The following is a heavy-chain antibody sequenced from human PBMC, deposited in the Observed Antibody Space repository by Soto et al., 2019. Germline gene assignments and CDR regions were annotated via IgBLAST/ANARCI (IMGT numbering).Heavy chain of an antibody. V-gene: IGHV3-30-3*01. Sequence: QVQLVESGGGVVQPGRSLRLSCAASGFTFSSYAMHWVRQAPGKGLEWVAVISYDGSNKYYADSVKGRFTISRDNSKNRLYLQMNSLRAEDTAVYYCARDKWESDFWSGYYHWFDPWGQGTLVTVSS. CDR2: ISYDGSNK. J-gene: IGHJ5*02. CDR1: GFTFSSYA. D-gene: IGHD3-3*01. CDR3: ARDKWESDFWSGYYHWFDP.